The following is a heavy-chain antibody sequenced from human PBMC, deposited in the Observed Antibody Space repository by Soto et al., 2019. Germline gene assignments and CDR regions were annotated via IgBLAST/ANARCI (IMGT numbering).Heavy chain of an antibody. D-gene: IGHD1-1*01. V-gene: IGHV4-59*12. J-gene: IGHJ4*02. CDR2: IYYSGST. CDR1: GGSISSYY. Sequence: SETLSLTCTVSGGSISSYYWSWIRQPPGKGLEWIGYIYYSGSTNYNPSLKSRVTISVDTSKNQFSLKPSSVTAADTAVYYCARAQLERRGPFDYWGQGTLVTVSS. CDR3: ARAQLERRGPFDY.